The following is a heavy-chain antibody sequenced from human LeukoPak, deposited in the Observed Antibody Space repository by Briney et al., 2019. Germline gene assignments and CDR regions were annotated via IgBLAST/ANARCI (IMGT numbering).Heavy chain of an antibody. Sequence: GGSLRLSCAASGFTFSDYYMSWIRQAPGKGLEWVSYISSSGSTIYYADSVKGRFTISRDNAKNSLYLQMNSLRAEDTAVYYCARAPPLGILTGNYYYYMDVWGKGTTVTVSS. V-gene: IGHV3-11*04. D-gene: IGHD3-9*01. J-gene: IGHJ6*03. CDR2: ISSSGSTI. CDR3: ARAPPLGILTGNYYYYMDV. CDR1: GFTFSDYY.